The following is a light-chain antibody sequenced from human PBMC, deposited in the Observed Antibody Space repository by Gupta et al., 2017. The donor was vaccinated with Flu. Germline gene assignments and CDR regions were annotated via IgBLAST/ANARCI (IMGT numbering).Light chain of an antibody. Sequence: QLVLTQSPSASASLGASVKLTCTPSSGLSNYAIAWHQQQPEKGPRYLKKINIDGSHSKGDGIPDRFSGSSSGAERYLTISSLQSEDEADYYCQTWGTAIQPVVFGGGTKLTVL. CDR1: SGLSNYA. CDR3: QTWGTAIQPVV. CDR2: INIDGSH. V-gene: IGLV4-69*01. J-gene: IGLJ2*01.